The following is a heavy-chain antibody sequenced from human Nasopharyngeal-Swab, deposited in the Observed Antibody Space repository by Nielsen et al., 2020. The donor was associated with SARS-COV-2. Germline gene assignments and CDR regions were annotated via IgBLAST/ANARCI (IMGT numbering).Heavy chain of an antibody. CDR1: GGSISSYY. J-gene: IGHJ4*02. CDR2: IYYSGST. Sequence: GSLRLSCTVSGGSISSYYWSWIRQPPGKGLEWIGYIYYSGSTNYNPSLKSRVTISVDTSKNQFSLKLSSVTAADTAVYYCARIGCSGGSCYCDYWGQGTLVTVSS. D-gene: IGHD2-15*01. V-gene: IGHV4-59*01. CDR3: ARIGCSGGSCYCDY.